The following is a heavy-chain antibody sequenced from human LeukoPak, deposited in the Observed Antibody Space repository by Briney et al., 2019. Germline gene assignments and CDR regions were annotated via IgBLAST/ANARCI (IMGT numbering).Heavy chain of an antibody. CDR3: AKDNYFR. Sequence: GGSLRLSCAASGFTFSRYWMHWVRQAPGKGLVWVSRINSDGSDITYADSVKGRFTISRDNAKNTVYLQMNSLRAEDTAVYYCAKDNYFRWGQGTLVTVSS. CDR2: INSDGSDI. J-gene: IGHJ4*02. CDR1: GFTFSRYW. D-gene: IGHD3-10*01. V-gene: IGHV3-74*01.